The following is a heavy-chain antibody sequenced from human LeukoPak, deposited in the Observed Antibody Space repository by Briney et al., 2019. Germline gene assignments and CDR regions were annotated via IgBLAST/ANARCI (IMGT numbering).Heavy chain of an antibody. V-gene: IGHV3-30*04. CDR1: GFTFSSYA. CDR2: ISYDGSNK. J-gene: IGHJ6*02. Sequence: GGSLRLSCAASGFTFSSYAMHWVRQAPGKGLECVAVISYDGSNKYYADSVKGRFTISRDNSKNTLYLQMNSLRAEDTAVYYCARNLRFDISYGMDVWGQGTTVTVSS. D-gene: IGHD5/OR15-5a*01. CDR3: ARNLRFDISYGMDV.